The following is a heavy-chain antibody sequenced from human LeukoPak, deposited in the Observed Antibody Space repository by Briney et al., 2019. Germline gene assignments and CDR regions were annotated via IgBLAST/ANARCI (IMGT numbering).Heavy chain of an antibody. J-gene: IGHJ4*02. Sequence: QSGGSLRLSCAASGFTFDDYAMHWVRQAPGKGLEWVSAISRNSGSIDYADSVKGRFTISRDNAKNSLYLQMNSLRAEDTALYFCAKSGGNFDWLLGGYFDYWGQGTLVIVSS. D-gene: IGHD3-9*01. CDR3: AKSGGNFDWLLGGYFDY. CDR1: GFTFDDYA. CDR2: ISRNSGSI. V-gene: IGHV3-9*01.